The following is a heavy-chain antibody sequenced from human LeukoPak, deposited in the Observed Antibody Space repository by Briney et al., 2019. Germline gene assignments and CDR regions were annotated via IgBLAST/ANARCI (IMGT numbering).Heavy chain of an antibody. J-gene: IGHJ6*03. V-gene: IGHV4-59*08. CDR1: GGSISSYY. D-gene: IGHD2-2*01. CDR3: ARVLQGYCSSASCSDYYYMDV. CDR2: IYYSGST. Sequence: SETLSLTCTVSGGSISSYYWSWIRQPPGKGLEWIGYIYYSGSTNYNPSLKSRVTISVDTSKNQFSLKLSSVTAADTAVYYCARVLQGYCSSASCSDYYYMDVWGKGTTVTVSS.